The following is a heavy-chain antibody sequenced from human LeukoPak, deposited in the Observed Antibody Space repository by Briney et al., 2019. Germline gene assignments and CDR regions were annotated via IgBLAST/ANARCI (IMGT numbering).Heavy chain of an antibody. CDR3: AKGSIGGSSSPTPPDY. Sequence: PGGSLRLSCAASGFTFNNYAMNWVRQAPGKGLEWVSVISGSGGTTYYADSVKGRFTISRDSSKNTLYLQMNSLRAEDTAVYYCAKGSIGGSSSPTPPDYWGQGTLVTVSA. CDR2: ISGSGGTT. CDR1: GFTFNNYA. D-gene: IGHD6-13*01. V-gene: IGHV3-23*01. J-gene: IGHJ4*02.